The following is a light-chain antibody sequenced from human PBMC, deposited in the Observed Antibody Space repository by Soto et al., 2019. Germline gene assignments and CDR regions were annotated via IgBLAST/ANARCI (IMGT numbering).Light chain of an antibody. CDR3: QKDNSAPLT. J-gene: IGKJ4*01. CDR2: AAS. Sequence: DIQMTQSPSPLSASVGDRVTITCRASQDISNSLAWYQQKPGKVPKVLTYAASILHSGAPARFSGSGSGTDFTLTISSLQPEDVATYYCQKDNSAPLTFGGGTKVEI. CDR1: QDISNS. V-gene: IGKV1-27*01.